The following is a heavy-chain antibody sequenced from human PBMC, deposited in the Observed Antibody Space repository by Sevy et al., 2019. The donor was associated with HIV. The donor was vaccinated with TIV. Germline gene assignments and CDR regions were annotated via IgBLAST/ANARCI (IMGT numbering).Heavy chain of an antibody. CDR1: GFIFTDYL. CDR2: IFQTGGDK. Sequence: GGSLRLSCAASGFIFTDYLMTWFRHTPERGLGWVATIFQTGGDKYYVDSVKGRFTISRDNAKKSLYLQMNDLRAEDTAVYYCARGSTGNGWQVVYWGQGTLVTVSS. J-gene: IGHJ4*02. V-gene: IGHV3-7*02. CDR3: ARGSTGNGWQVVY. D-gene: IGHD6-19*01.